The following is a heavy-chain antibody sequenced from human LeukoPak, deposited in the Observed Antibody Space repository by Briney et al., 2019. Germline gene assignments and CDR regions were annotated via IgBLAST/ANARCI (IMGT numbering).Heavy chain of an antibody. J-gene: IGHJ3*02. CDR2: IIPILGIA. CDR1: GGTFSSYA. V-gene: IGHV1-69*04. Sequence: ASVKVSCKASGGTFSSYAISWVRQAPGQGLEWMGRIIPILGIANYAQKFQGRVTITADKSTSTAYMELSSLRSEDTAVYYCARDGRYDFWSGYPQIVAFDIWGQGTMVTVSS. CDR3: ARDGRYDFWSGYPQIVAFDI. D-gene: IGHD3-3*01.